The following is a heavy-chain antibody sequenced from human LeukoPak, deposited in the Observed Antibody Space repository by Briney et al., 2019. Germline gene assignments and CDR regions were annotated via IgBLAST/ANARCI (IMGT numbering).Heavy chain of an antibody. J-gene: IGHJ6*04. D-gene: IGHD3-10*02. CDR1: GFTIRDYY. V-gene: IGHV3-11*04. Sequence: KPGGSLRLSCAASGFTIRDYYMNWIRQAPGKGLECVSYISRSGSTISYADSVKGRFTISRDNAKNSLYLQMNSLRAEDTAVYYCAELGITMIGGVWGKGTTVTISS. CDR3: AELGITMIGGV. CDR2: ISRSGSTI.